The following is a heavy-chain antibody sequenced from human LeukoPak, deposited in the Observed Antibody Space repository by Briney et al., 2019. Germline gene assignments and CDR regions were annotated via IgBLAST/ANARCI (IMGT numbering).Heavy chain of an antibody. CDR3: ARDGDLDWLPSGF. CDR1: GSNITYNY. D-gene: IGHD3-9*01. CDR2: INSGGDT. J-gene: IGHJ4*02. V-gene: IGHV3-53*05. Sequence: GESLRLSCAASGSNITYNYMTWVRQAPGKGLEWVSLINSGGDTYYADSLKGRITVSRDTSNNALFLQMSGLRPDDTAVYYCARDGDLDWLPSGFWGQGTLVTVSS.